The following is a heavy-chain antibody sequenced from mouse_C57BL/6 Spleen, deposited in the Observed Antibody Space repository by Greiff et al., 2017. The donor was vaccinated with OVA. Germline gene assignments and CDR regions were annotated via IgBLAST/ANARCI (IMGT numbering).Heavy chain of an antibody. D-gene: IGHD2-4*01. V-gene: IGHV1-81*01. CDR2: IYPRSGNT. J-gene: IGHJ2*01. CDR1: GYTFTSYG. Sequence: VMLVESGAELARPGASVKLSCKASGYTFTSYGIRWVKQRTGQGLEWIGEIYPRSGNTYYNEKFKGKATLTADKSSSTAYMELRSLTSEDYAVSFCARTYDYDGNYFDYWGKGTTLTVSS. CDR3: ARTYDYDGNYFDY.